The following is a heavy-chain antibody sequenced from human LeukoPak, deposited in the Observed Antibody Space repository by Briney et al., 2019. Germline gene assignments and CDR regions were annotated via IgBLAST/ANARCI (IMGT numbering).Heavy chain of an antibody. CDR2: ISGSGDNT. CDR1: GFTVGSNY. J-gene: IGHJ4*02. V-gene: IGHV3-23*01. CDR3: AKGSYYDSSGSFYFDY. Sequence: GGSLRLSCAASGFTVGSNYMSWVRQAPGKGLEWVSGISGSGDNTYYADSVKGRFTISRDNSKNTLYVQVNSLGTEDTAAYYCAKGSYYDSSGSFYFDYWGQGTLVTVSS. D-gene: IGHD3-22*01.